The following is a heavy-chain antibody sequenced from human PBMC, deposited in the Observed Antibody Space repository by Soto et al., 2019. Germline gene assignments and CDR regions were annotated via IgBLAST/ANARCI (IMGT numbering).Heavy chain of an antibody. V-gene: IGHV4-61*08. D-gene: IGHD2-21*02. CDR1: GASISSGDYY. Sequence: SETLSLTCTVSGASISSGDYYWSWIRQPPGKGLEWIGYIYYSGSTNYNPSLKSRVTISVDTSKNQFSLKLSSVTAADTAVYYCAREFQDPLYCGGDCYPWGNWFDPWGQGTLVTVSS. J-gene: IGHJ5*02. CDR2: IYYSGST. CDR3: AREFQDPLYCGGDCYPWGNWFDP.